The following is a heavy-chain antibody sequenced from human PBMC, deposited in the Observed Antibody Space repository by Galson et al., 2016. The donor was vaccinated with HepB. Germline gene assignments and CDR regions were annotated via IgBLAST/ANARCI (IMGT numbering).Heavy chain of an antibody. D-gene: IGHD3-9*01. Sequence: SLRLSCAASGFTFSSFTMSWVRQAPGKGLAWVSDISGWGGSSSYADSVKGRFTISRDNSKNTLYLHINSLRAEDTAVYYCARRYDTPGYYYIDFWGQGTLVTVSS. V-gene: IGHV3-23*01. CDR3: ARRYDTPGYYYIDF. CDR1: GFTFSSFT. CDR2: ISGWGGSS. J-gene: IGHJ4*02.